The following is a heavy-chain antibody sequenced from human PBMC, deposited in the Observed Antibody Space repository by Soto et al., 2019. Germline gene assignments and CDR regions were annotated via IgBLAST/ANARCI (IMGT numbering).Heavy chain of an antibody. V-gene: IGHV1-46*01. Sequence: QVQLVHSGAEVKKPGDSVKVSCKASVYIFIDYYIHWVRQAPGQGLEWMGIINPASGSTIYSQKVKGSATMTRDTSTSTVSMALRSMRSEHTAWFYCATDSGQGRFMRDWFDPSGQGTLVTVSS. CDR3: ATDSGQGRFMRDWFDP. CDR2: INPASGST. J-gene: IGHJ5*02. D-gene: IGHD6-25*01. CDR1: VYIFIDYY.